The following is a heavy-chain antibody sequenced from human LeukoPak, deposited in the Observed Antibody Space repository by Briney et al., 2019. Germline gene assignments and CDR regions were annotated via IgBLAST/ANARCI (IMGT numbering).Heavy chain of an antibody. Sequence: ASVKVSCKASGYTFTSYDINWVRQATGQGLEWMGWMNPNSGNTGYAQKFQGRVTMTRNTSISTAYMELRSLRSEDTAVYYCARGPRGYSYGYRDYYYYMDVWGKGTTVTVSS. V-gene: IGHV1-8*01. CDR2: MNPNSGNT. CDR1: GYTFTSYD. D-gene: IGHD5-18*01. J-gene: IGHJ6*03. CDR3: ARGPRGYSYGYRDYYYYMDV.